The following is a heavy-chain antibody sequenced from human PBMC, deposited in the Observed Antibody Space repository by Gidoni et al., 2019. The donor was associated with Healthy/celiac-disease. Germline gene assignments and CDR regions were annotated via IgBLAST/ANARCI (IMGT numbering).Heavy chain of an antibody. J-gene: IGHJ6*02. Sequence: GAGLFKPSETLSLPCAVYGGSFSGYYWSWIRQPPGKGLEWIGEINHSGSTNYNPSLKSRVTISVDTSKNQFSLKLSSVTAADTAVYYCARGRVRGVISYGMDVWGQGTTVTVSS. CDR1: GGSFSGYY. CDR2: INHSGST. V-gene: IGHV4-34*01. CDR3: ARGRVRGVISYGMDV. D-gene: IGHD3-10*01.